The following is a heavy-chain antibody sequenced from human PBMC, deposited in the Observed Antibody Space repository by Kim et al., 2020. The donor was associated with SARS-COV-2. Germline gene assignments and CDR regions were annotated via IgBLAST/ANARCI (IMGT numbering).Heavy chain of an antibody. CDR2: ISYDGSNK. V-gene: IGHV3-30*18. CDR1: GFTFSSYG. J-gene: IGHJ4*02. D-gene: IGHD3-22*01. Sequence: GGSLRLSCAASGFTFSSYGMYWVRQAPGKGLEWVAVISYDGSNKYYADSVKGRFTISRDNSKNTLYLQMNSLRAEDTAVYYCAKDLYDSSGYYLGFAIDYWGQGTLVTVSS. CDR3: AKDLYDSSGYYLGFAIDY.